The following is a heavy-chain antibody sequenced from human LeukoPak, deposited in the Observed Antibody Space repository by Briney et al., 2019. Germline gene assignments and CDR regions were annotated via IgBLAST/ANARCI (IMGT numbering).Heavy chain of an antibody. V-gene: IGHV4-59*12. CDR2: IYYSRST. Sequence: SETLSLTCTVSGGSISSYYCSWIRQPPRKGLEWIGYIYYSRSTNYNPSLKSRVTLSVDTSKNQFSLKLSSVTAADTAVYYCAVDITMVRGVGWFDPWGQGTLVTVSS. CDR1: GGSISSYY. CDR3: AVDITMVRGVGWFDP. D-gene: IGHD3-10*01. J-gene: IGHJ5*02.